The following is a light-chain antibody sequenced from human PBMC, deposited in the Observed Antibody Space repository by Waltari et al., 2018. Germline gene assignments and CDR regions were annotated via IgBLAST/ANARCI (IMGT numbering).Light chain of an antibody. CDR1: STDVGGYNY. CDR3: NSYTSTNTRV. J-gene: IGLJ3*02. V-gene: IGLV2-14*03. CDR2: GVS. Sequence: QSALTHAASVSGSPGQPITIPCTGTSTDVGGYNYVSWYHQHPGKAPKLMIYGVSNRPSGVSNRFSGSKSGNTASLTISGLQAEDEADYYCNSYTSTNTRVFGGGTKLTVL.